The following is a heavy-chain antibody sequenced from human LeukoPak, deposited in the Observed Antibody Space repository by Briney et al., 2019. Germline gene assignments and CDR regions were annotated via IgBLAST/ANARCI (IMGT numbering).Heavy chain of an antibody. J-gene: IGHJ6*04. Sequence: SETLSLTCTVSGGSISSGGYYWSWIRQHPGKGLEWIGYIYYSGSTYYNPSLKSRVTISVDTSKNQFSLKLSSVTAADTAVYYCAREPDHEGGRGYSYGYGWGGGMDVWGKGTTVTVSS. V-gene: IGHV4-31*03. CDR2: IYYSGST. CDR1: GGSISSGGYY. CDR3: AREPDHEGGRGYSYGYGWGGGMDV. D-gene: IGHD5-18*01.